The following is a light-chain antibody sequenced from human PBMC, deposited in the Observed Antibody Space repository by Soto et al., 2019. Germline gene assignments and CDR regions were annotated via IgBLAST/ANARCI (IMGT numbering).Light chain of an antibody. CDR1: SSDVGGYHY. V-gene: IGLV2-11*01. Sequence: QSALTQPRSVSGSPGQSVTLSCTGTSSDVGGYHYVSWYQHHPGKAPKIIIYDVNKRPSGVPDRFSGSKSGNTASLTISGLQTEDEADYYRCSYTSSSTYVFGTGTKLTVL. CDR3: CSYTSSSTYV. CDR2: DVN. J-gene: IGLJ1*01.